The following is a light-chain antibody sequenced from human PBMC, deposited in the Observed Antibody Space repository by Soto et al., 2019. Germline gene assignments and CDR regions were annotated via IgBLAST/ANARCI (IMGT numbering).Light chain of an antibody. Sequence: DIQMTQSPSSLSASVGDRVTITCQASQDINNYLNWYQQTPGTAPKLLIYDASNLEAGVPSWFRGSGSGTDFPITISRLQPEYIATYYCQQYENLPTFGQGTRLEIK. CDR2: DAS. J-gene: IGKJ5*01. V-gene: IGKV1-33*01. CDR3: QQYENLPT. CDR1: QDINNY.